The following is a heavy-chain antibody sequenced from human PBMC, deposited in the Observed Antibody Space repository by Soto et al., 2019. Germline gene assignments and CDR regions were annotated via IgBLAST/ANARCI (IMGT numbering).Heavy chain of an antibody. CDR3: ASSAGRVRDFGGPFDS. D-gene: IGHD4-17*01. V-gene: IGHV1-18*03. J-gene: IGHJ4*02. Sequence: ASVKVSCKASGYMFSSHGVSWVRRAPGQGLEGMGWISGYNGNTNYAQKFQGRVTMTTETSTNIAYMEIRRLRSDDMAMYYCASSAGRVRDFGGPFDSWGQGTLVPVPQ. CDR1: GYMFSSHG. CDR2: ISGYNGNT.